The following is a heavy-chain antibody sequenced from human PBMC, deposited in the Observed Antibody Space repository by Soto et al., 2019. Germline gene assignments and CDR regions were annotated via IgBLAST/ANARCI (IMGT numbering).Heavy chain of an antibody. CDR2: MNPNSGNT. J-gene: IGHJ5*02. D-gene: IGHD6-19*01. Sequence: QVQLVQSGAEVKKPGASVKVSCKASGYTFTSYDINWVRQATGQGLEWMGWMNPNSGNTGYAQKFQGRVTMTRNTSISTAYMELSSLGSEDTAVYYCARGCRDWYGNWFDPWGQGTLVTVSS. CDR3: ARGCRDWYGNWFDP. V-gene: IGHV1-8*01. CDR1: GYTFTSYD.